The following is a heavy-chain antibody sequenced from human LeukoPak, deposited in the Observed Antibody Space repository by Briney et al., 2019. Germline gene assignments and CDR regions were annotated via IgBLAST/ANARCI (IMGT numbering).Heavy chain of an antibody. CDR2: IYYSGST. J-gene: IGHJ4*02. V-gene: IGHV4-59*08. CDR3: ARREAVNKRYYFDY. Sequence: SETLSLTCTISGRSISSYFWTWIRQPPGKGLEWIGYIYYSGSTNYNPSLKSRVTISLDTSKNQFSLKLSSVTAADTAVYYCARREAVNKRYYFDYWGQGTLVTVS. CDR1: GRSISSYF. D-gene: IGHD1-26*01.